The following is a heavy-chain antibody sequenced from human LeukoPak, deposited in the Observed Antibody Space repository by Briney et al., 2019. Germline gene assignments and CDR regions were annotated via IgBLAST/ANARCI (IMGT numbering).Heavy chain of an antibody. J-gene: IGHJ4*02. Sequence: ASVKVSCKASGYTFTNYAINWVRQAPGQGLERMGWIHPSTGNPTYAQGFTGRFVFSLDTSVSTTYLQISSLKAEDTAVYYCARAFQHLGELSLPNYWGQGTLVTVSS. D-gene: IGHD3-16*02. CDR3: ARAFQHLGELSLPNY. V-gene: IGHV7-4-1*02. CDR1: GYTFTNYA. CDR2: IHPSTGNP.